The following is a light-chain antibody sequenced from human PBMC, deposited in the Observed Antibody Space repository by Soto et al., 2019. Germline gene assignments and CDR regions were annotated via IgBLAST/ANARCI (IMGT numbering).Light chain of an antibody. CDR3: QQSFSTTWT. CDR2: DAS. Sequence: DIQMTQSPSTLSASVGDRVTITCRASQSISSWLAWYQQKPGKAPKLLIYDASSLQSGVPSRFRGSGSGTEFTLTISSLQPEDFATYYCQQSFSTTWTFGHGTKVDIK. V-gene: IGKV1-5*01. CDR1: QSISSW. J-gene: IGKJ1*01.